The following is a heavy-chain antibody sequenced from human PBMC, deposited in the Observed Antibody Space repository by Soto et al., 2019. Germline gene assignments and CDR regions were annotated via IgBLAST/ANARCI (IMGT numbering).Heavy chain of an antibody. D-gene: IGHD6-19*01. J-gene: IGHJ3*02. CDR2: IYYSGST. CDR1: GGSISSYY. CDR3: ARLKAVGAFDI. Sequence: XETLSLTCTVSGGSISSYYWSWIRQPPGKGLEWIGYIYYSGSTNYNPSLKSRVTISVDTSKNQFSLKLSSVTAADTAVYYCARLKAVGAFDIRGQGTMVTVSS. V-gene: IGHV4-59*01.